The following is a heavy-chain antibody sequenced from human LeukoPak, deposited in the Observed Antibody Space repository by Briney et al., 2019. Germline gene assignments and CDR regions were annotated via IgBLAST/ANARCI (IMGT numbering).Heavy chain of an antibody. Sequence: SETLSLTCTVSGGSISSSSYYWGWIRQPPGKGLEWIGSIYYGGSTYYNPSLKSRVTISVDTSKNQFSLKLSSVTAADTAVYYCARADSGYYYFDYWGQGTLVTVSS. D-gene: IGHD3-22*01. CDR2: IYYGGST. CDR1: GGSISSSSYY. V-gene: IGHV4-39*07. J-gene: IGHJ4*02. CDR3: ARADSGYYYFDY.